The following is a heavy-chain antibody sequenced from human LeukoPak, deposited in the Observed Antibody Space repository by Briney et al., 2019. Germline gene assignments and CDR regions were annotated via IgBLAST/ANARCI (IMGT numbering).Heavy chain of an antibody. CDR1: GFTFSSYA. D-gene: IGHD6-6*01. Sequence: GRSLRLSCAASGFTFSSYAMHWVRQAPGKGLEWVAVISYDGSNEYYADSVKGRFTISRDNSENTLYLQMNSLRAEDTAAYYCARAATGSSSVGSGYWGQGTLVTVSS. J-gene: IGHJ4*02. CDR2: ISYDGSNE. CDR3: ARAATGSSSVGSGY. V-gene: IGHV3-30-3*01.